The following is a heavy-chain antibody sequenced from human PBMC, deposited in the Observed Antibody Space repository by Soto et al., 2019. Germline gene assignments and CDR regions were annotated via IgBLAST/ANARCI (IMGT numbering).Heavy chain of an antibody. J-gene: IGHJ6*02. V-gene: IGHV4-59*05. CDR1: GGSISSYY. Sequence: PSETLSLTCTVSGGSISSYYWSWIRQPPGKGLEWIGSIYYSGSTYYNPSLKSRVTISVDTSKNQFSLKLSSVAAADTAVYYCASPNSYSSSWYSNYYYGMDVWGQGTTVTVSS. CDR2: IYYSGST. CDR3: ASPNSYSSSWYSNYYYGMDV. D-gene: IGHD6-13*01.